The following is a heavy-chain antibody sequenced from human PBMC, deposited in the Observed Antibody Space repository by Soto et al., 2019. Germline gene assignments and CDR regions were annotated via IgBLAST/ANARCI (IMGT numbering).Heavy chain of an antibody. CDR1: GFTFGDYA. Sequence: GGSLRLSCTASGFTFGDYAMSWFRQAPGKGLEWVGFIRSKAYGGTTEYAASVKGRFTISRDDSKSIAYLQMNSLKTEDTAVYYCTREYSYGHLFYRSVYYMDVWGKGTTVNVSS. J-gene: IGHJ6*03. CDR2: IRSKAYGGTT. D-gene: IGHD5-18*01. V-gene: IGHV3-49*03. CDR3: TREYSYGHLFYRSVYYMDV.